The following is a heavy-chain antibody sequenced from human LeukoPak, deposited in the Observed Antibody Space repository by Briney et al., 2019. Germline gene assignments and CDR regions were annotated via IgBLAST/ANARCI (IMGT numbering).Heavy chain of an antibody. J-gene: IGHJ5*02. V-gene: IGHV3-53*01. CDR2: IYSGGST. CDR1: GFTASSNY. D-gene: IGHD6-13*01. CDR3: ARGGPGIAAAGTWGFDP. Sequence: PGGSLRLSSAASGFTASSNYMSWVRQDPGKGLDRVPVIYSGGSTYYADSVKGRFTISRDNSKNTLYLQMNSLRAEDTAVHYCARGGPGIAAAGTWGFDPWGQGTLVTVSS.